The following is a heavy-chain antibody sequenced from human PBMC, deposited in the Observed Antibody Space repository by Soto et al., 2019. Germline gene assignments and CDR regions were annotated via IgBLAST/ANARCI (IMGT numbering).Heavy chain of an antibody. CDR1: GFTFSSYG. CDR3: AKDHPGYSGYDD. V-gene: IGHV3-30*18. D-gene: IGHD5-12*01. J-gene: IGHJ4*02. Sequence: PGGSLRLSCAASGFTFSSYGMHWVRQAPGKGLEWVAVISYDGSNKYYADSVKGRFTISRDSSKNTLYLQMNSLRAEDTAVYYCAKDHPGYSGYDDWGQGTLVTVSS. CDR2: ISYDGSNK.